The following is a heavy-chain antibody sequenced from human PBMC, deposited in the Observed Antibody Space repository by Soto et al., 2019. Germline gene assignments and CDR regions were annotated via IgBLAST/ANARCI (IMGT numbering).Heavy chain of an antibody. V-gene: IGHV4-30-4*01. CDR2: IFYSGDT. D-gene: IGHD1-7*01. CDR1: GASVNTGDHY. Sequence: VQLQGSGPGLLKPSQTLSLTCTVSGASVNTGDHYWSFIRQPPGKGLEWLGYIFYSGDTYYNPSLNRRANISLNTARNQFSLTLTSVTDADTAVYYCVGTGTTDDFWGQGTLVTVSS. CDR3: VGTGTTDDF. J-gene: IGHJ1*01.